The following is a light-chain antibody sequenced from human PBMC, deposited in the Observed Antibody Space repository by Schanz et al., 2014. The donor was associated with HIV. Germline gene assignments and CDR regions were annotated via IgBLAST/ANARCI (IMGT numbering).Light chain of an antibody. Sequence: EFVLTQSPATLSLSPGERATLSCRASQSVSTYLAWYQQKPGQAPRLLIYGASTRVTGIPARFSGSGSGTEFTLTISSLQSEDFAVYYCQQYNDWPPITFGQGTRLEIK. CDR1: QSVSTY. V-gene: IGKV3-15*01. CDR2: GAS. J-gene: IGKJ5*01. CDR3: QQYNDWPPIT.